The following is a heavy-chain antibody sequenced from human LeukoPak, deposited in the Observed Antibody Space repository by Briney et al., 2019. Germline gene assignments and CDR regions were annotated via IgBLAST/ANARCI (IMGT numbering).Heavy chain of an antibody. Sequence: PGGPLRLSCAASGFTFSSYSMNWVRQAPGKGLEWVSSISSSSSYIYYADSVKGRFTISRDNAKNSLYLQMNSLRAEDTAVYYCARDNWNDDGGYYYYYYMDVWGKGTTVTVSS. CDR2: ISSSSSYI. CDR3: ARDNWNDDGGYYYYYYMDV. D-gene: IGHD1-20*01. J-gene: IGHJ6*03. V-gene: IGHV3-21*01. CDR1: GFTFSSYS.